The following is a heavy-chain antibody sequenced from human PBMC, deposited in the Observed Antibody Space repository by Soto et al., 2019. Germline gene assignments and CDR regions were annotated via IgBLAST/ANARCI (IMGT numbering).Heavy chain of an antibody. D-gene: IGHD3-22*01. CDR2: ISYDGSNK. V-gene: IGHV3-30-3*01. Sequence: QVQLAESGGGVVQPGRSLRLSCAASGFTFSSYAMHWVRQAPGKGLEGEAVISYDGSNKYYADSVKGRFTISRDNSKNTLYLQMNSLRAEDTAVYYCAKDFYDRSGYLFDYWGQGTLVTVSS. J-gene: IGHJ4*02. CDR1: GFTFSSYA. CDR3: AKDFYDRSGYLFDY.